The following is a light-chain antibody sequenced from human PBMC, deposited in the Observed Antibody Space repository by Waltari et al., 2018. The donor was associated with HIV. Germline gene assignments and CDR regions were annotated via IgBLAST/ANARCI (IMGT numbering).Light chain of an antibody. CDR3: SSYAGSSNLRV. CDR2: EVT. V-gene: IGLV2-8*01. J-gene: IGLJ2*01. Sequence: QSALTQPPSASGSPGQSVTISCTGTSSDVGGYNSVSWYQQHPGKAPKLMIYEVTKRPSGVPDRFSGSKSGNTASLTVSGLQAEDEADYYRSSYAGSSNLRVFGGGTKLTVL. CDR1: SSDVGGYNS.